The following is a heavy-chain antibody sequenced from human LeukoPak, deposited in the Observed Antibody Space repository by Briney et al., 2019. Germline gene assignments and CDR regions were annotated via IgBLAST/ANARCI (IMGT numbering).Heavy chain of an antibody. Sequence: GGSLRLSCAASGFTFSSYWMHWVRQAPGKGLVWVSRINSDGSSTSYADSVKGRFTISRDNAKSTLYLQMNSLRVEDTAVYYCARGPGSSGGAYVGDYWGHGTLVTVSS. CDR2: INSDGSST. J-gene: IGHJ4*01. D-gene: IGHD3-22*01. V-gene: IGHV3-74*01. CDR3: ARGPGSSGGAYVGDY. CDR1: GFTFSSYW.